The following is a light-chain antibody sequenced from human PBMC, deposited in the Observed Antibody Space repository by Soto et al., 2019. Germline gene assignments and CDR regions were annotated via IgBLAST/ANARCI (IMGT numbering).Light chain of an antibody. CDR3: QQYYSTPDT. CDR2: WAS. Sequence: DIVMTQSPDSLAVSLGERATINCNSSQSIFYSSNNKNYLAWYQQKAGQPPKLLIYWASTRYSAVPDRFSGSGSGTDFTLTISSLQAEDVAIYYCQQYYSTPDTFGQGTKLEIK. CDR1: QSIFYSSNNKNY. V-gene: IGKV4-1*01. J-gene: IGKJ2*01.